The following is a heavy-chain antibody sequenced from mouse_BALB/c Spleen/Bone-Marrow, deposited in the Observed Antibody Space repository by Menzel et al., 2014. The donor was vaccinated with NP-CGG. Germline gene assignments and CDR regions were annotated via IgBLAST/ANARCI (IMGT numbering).Heavy chain of an antibody. CDR1: GYAFSLYW. CDR2: IYPGDDDT. J-gene: IGHJ2*01. Sequence: QVQLQQSGAELVRPGSSVKISCKASGYAFSLYWVNWVKPRPGQGLEWIGQIYPGDDDTDYNGKFKGKATLTADRSSSTAYMQLGSLTSEDSAVYFCARGGISIDYWGHGTTLTVSS. CDR3: ARGGISIDY. V-gene: IGHV1-80*01.